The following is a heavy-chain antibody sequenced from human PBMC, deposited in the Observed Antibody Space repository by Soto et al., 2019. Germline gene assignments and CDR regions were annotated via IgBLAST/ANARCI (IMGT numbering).Heavy chain of an antibody. V-gene: IGHV3-23*01. CDR1: GFTFNTYV. D-gene: IGHD3-9*01. CDR3: AKGGRNDVLTGYPDY. J-gene: IGHJ4*02. Sequence: GGSLRLSCAASGFTFNTYVMNWVRQAPGKGLEWVSTVSGGGGSAYYADSVKGRFTVSRDNSKNTLYLQMNSLRADDTAVYYCAKGGRNDVLTGYPDYWGQGTLVTVSS. CDR2: VSGGGGSA.